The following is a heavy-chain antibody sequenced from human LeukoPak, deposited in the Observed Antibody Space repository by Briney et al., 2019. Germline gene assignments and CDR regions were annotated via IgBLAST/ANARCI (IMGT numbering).Heavy chain of an antibody. J-gene: IGHJ6*04. CDR3: ARGPPTELPAPMPSGYYYGMDV. V-gene: IGHV1-69*13. Sequence: SVNVSCKASGGTFNIYAISWVRQAPGQGLEWMGGIIPIFGTANYAQKFQGRVTITADESTSTAYMELSSLRSEDTAVYYCARGPPTELPAPMPSGYYYGMDVWGKGTTVTVSS. CDR2: IIPIFGTA. D-gene: IGHD2-2*01. CDR1: GGTFNIYA.